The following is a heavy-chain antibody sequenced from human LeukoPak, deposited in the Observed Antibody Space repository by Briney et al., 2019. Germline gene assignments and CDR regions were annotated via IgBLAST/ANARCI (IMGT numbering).Heavy chain of an antibody. CDR1: GFTFSSYA. CDR2: ISYDGSNK. V-gene: IGHV3-30*04. D-gene: IGHD6-19*01. CDR3: AKVNPYSSGWSYYYYYGMDV. Sequence: GGSLRLSCAASGFTFSSYAMHWVRQAPGKGLEWVAVISYDGSNKYYADSVKGRFTISRDNSKNTLYLQMNSLRAEDTAVYYCAKVNPYSSGWSYYYYYGMDVWGQGTTVTVSS. J-gene: IGHJ6*02.